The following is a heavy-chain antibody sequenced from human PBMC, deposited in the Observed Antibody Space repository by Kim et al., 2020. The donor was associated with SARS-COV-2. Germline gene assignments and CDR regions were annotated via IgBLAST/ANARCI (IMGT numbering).Heavy chain of an antibody. CDR1: GGSFSGYY. V-gene: IGHV4-34*01. J-gene: IGHJ1*01. CDR2: INHSGST. D-gene: IGHD3-16*01. Sequence: SETLSLTCAVYGGSFSGYYWSWIRQPPGKGLEWIGEINHSGSTNYNPSLKSRVTISVDTSKNQFSLKLSSVTAADTAVYYCARGGLGYFQHWGQGTLVTVSS. CDR3: ARGGLGYFQH.